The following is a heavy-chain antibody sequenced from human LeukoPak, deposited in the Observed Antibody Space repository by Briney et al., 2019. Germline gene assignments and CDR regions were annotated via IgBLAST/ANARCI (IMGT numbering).Heavy chain of an antibody. D-gene: IGHD2-8*01. CDR2: IYHSGST. V-gene: IGHV4-38-2*02. J-gene: IGHJ4*02. CDR3: ARSTGYCTNGVCYRNYYFDY. CDR1: GYSISSGYY. Sequence: SETLPLTCTVSGYSISSGYYWGWIRQPPGKGLEWIGSIYHSGSTYYNPSLKSRVTISVDTSKNQFSLKLSSVTAADTAVYYCARSTGYCTNGVCYRNYYFDYWGQGTLVTVSS.